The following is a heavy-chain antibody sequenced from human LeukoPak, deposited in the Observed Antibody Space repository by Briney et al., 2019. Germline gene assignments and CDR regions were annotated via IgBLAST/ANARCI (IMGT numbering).Heavy chain of an antibody. V-gene: IGHV6-1*01. CDR2: TYYRSKWYN. CDR3: ARDQLAYCGGDCYANHDAFDI. CDR1: GDSVSSNSAA. J-gene: IGHJ3*02. Sequence: SQTLSLTCAISGDSVSSNSAAWNWIRQSPSRGLEWLVRTYYRSKWYNDYAVSVKSRITINPDTSKNQFSLQLNSVTPEDTAVYYCARDQLAYCGGDCYANHDAFDIWGQGTMVTVSS. D-gene: IGHD2-21*02.